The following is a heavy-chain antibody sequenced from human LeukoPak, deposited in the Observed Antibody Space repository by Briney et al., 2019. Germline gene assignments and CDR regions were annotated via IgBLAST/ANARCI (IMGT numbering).Heavy chain of an antibody. V-gene: IGHV3-48*03. CDR3: ARENTEDAFDI. J-gene: IGHJ3*02. CDR2: ISSSASTR. D-gene: IGHD1/OR15-1a*01. CDR1: GFTFSSYE. Sequence: PGGSLRLSCAASGFTFSSYEMNWVRQAPGKGLKWVSYISSSASTRNYADSVKGRFTISRDNAKNSLYLQMSTLRAEDTAVYYCARENTEDAFDIWGQGTMVIVSS.